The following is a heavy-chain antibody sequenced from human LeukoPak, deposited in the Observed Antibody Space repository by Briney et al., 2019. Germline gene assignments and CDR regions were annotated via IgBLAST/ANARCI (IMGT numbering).Heavy chain of an antibody. V-gene: IGHV4-4*07. CDR3: ARGLVYYGSGPESYFDY. J-gene: IGHJ4*02. CDR2: IYTSGST. D-gene: IGHD3-10*01. CDR1: GGSISSYY. Sequence: PSETLSLTCTVSGGSISSYYWSWIRQPAGKGLEWIGRIYTSGSTNYNPSLKSRVTMSVDTSKNQFSLKLSSVTAADTAVYYCARGLVYYGSGPESYFDYWGPGTLVTVSS.